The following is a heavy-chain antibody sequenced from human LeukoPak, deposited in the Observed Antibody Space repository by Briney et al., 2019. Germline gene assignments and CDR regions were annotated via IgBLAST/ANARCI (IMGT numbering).Heavy chain of an antibody. J-gene: IGHJ3*02. CDR1: GFTFDDYG. Sequence: PGGSRRLSWAASGFTFDDYGMSWVRQAPGKGLEWVSGINWNGGSTGYADSVKGRFTISRDNAKNSLYLQMNSLRAEDTALYYCARALNIVVVPAAMLLAFGIWGQGTMVTVSS. V-gene: IGHV3-20*04. CDR3: ARALNIVVVPAAMLLAFGI. CDR2: INWNGGST. D-gene: IGHD2-2*01.